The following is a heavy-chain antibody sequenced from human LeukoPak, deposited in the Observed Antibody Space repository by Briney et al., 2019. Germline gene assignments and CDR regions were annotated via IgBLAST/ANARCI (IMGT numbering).Heavy chain of an antibody. V-gene: IGHV3-11*01. CDR1: GFTLSDYY. D-gene: IGHD3-9*01. CDR2: SSSSGSTI. Sequence: PGGSLRLSCAASGFTLSDYYMSWIRQAPGKGLEWVSYSSSSGSTIYYADSVKGRFAISRDNAKNSLYLQMNSLRPEDTAVYYCTTEGSFYDILTGDYRGYFDSWGQGTQVTVSS. CDR3: TTEGSFYDILTGDYRGYFDS. J-gene: IGHJ4*02.